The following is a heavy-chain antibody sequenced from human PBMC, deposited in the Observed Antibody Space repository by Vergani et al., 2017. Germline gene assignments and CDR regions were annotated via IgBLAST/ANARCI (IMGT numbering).Heavy chain of an antibody. J-gene: IGHJ4*02. CDR1: GFPFSTYG. V-gene: IGHV3-30*02. CDR3: VKDQPVFDE. Sequence: QVQLVESGGGVVKPGESLRLSCAASGFPFSTYGMHWVRQAPGKGLEWVAFIQNDGIDKFYADSVRGRLTIYRDISKNTLYLEMNSLSAEDTALSPCVKDQPVFDEWGRGTLVSVS. CDR2: IQNDGIDK.